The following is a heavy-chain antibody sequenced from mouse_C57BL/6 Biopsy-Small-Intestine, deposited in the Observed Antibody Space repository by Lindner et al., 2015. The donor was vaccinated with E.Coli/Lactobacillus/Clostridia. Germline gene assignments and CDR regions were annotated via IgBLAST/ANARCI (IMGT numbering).Heavy chain of an antibody. CDR1: GFNIKDDY. D-gene: IGHD1-1*01. V-gene: IGHV14-3*01. CDR2: IDPANGNT. Sequence: VQLQESGAELVRPGASVKLSCTASGFNIKDDYMHWVKQRPEQGLEWIGRIDPANGNTKYAPKFQGKATITADTSSNTAYLQLSSLTSEDTAVYYCAKGPYYYDGSYYTMDYWGQGTSVTVSS. CDR3: AKGPYYYDGSYYTMDY. J-gene: IGHJ4*01.